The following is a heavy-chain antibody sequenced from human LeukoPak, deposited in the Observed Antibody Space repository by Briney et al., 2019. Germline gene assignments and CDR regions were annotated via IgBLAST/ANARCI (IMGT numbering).Heavy chain of an antibody. CDR3: ARDLRGGYYYGMDV. CDR2: IYSGGST. Sequence: GGSPRLSCAASGFTVSSNYMSWVRQAPGKGLEWVSVIYSGGSTYYADSVKGRFTISRDNSKNTLYLQMNSLRAEDTAVYYCARDLRGGYYYGMDVWGQGTTVTVSS. D-gene: IGHD3-16*01. V-gene: IGHV3-66*01. J-gene: IGHJ6*02. CDR1: GFTVSSNY.